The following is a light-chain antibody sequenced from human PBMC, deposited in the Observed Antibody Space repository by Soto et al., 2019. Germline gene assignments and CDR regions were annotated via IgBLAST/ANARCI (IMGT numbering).Light chain of an antibody. J-gene: IGKJ2*01. Sequence: EIVLTQSPGTLSLSPGERATLSCRASQSVSSAYLAWYQQKPGQAPRLLIYGAFSRATGIPDRFSGYGSGTDFTLTSTRLEPEDFAVYYWQQYGSSFTFGQGTKLQIK. V-gene: IGKV3-20*01. CDR1: QSVSSAY. CDR3: QQYGSSFT. CDR2: GAF.